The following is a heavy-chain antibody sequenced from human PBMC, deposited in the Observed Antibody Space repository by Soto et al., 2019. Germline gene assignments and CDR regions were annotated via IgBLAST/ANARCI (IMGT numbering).Heavy chain of an antibody. J-gene: IGHJ3*02. CDR2: ISYDGAEN. CDR1: GFIFRRYG. Sequence: QVQLVESGGGVVQPGRSLRLSCVASGFIFRRYGMHWVRQAPGKGLEWVAHISYDGAENHTADSVKGRFTISRDNSKNTLYLDMNSLRPEDTSLYFCAKDRSYDYDALDIWGRGTLVTLSS. V-gene: IGHV3-30*18. D-gene: IGHD5-12*01. CDR3: AKDRSYDYDALDI.